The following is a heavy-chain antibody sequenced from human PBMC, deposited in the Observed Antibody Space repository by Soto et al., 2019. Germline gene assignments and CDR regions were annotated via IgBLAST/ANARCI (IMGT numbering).Heavy chain of an antibody. V-gene: IGHV3-43*01. CDR2: ITWDGGST. Sequence: GESLKISCAASGFTFDDYTMHWVRQTPGKGLEWVSLITWDGGSTYYSASVGGRFTISRDNSNNSLYLQMNSLRAEDTALYYCAKDRSVTTPNFYGMDVWGQGTTVTVSS. D-gene: IGHD4-17*01. J-gene: IGHJ6*02. CDR3: AKDRSVTTPNFYGMDV. CDR1: GFTFDDYT.